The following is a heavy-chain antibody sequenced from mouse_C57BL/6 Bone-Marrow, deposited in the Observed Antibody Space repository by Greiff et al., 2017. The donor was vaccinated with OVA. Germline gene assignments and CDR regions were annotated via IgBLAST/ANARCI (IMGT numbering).Heavy chain of an antibody. V-gene: IGHV1-59*01. CDR2: IDPSDSYT. D-gene: IGHD1-1*01. J-gene: IGHJ1*03. CDR1: GYTFTSYW. CDR3: ASNYYGSSSWYFDV. Sequence: QVQLQQSGAELVRPGTSVKLSCKASGYTFTSYWMHWVKQRPGQGLEWIGVIDPSDSYTNYNQKFKGKATLTVDTSSSTAYMQLSSLTSEDSAVYYCASNYYGSSSWYFDVWGTGTTVTVSS.